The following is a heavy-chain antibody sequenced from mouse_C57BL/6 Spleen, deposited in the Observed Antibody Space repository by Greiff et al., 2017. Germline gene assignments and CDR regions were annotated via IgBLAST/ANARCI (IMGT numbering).Heavy chain of an antibody. CDR3: ARSDYGSSYEWYFDV. D-gene: IGHD1-1*01. CDR2: FHPYNDDT. J-gene: IGHJ1*03. Sequence: VQLQQSGAELVKPGASVKMSCKASGYTFTTYPIEWMKQNHGKSLEWIGNFHPYNDDTKYNEKFKGKATLTVEKSSSTVYLELSRLTSDDSAVXYCARSDYGSSYEWYFDVWGTGTTVTVSS. CDR1: GYTFTTYP. V-gene: IGHV1-47*01.